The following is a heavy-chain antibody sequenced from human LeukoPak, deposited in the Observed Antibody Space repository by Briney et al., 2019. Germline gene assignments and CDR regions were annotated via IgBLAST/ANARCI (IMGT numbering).Heavy chain of an antibody. CDR2: ISTYGGST. J-gene: IGHJ5*02. CDR3: ARPIRGVIGYWFDP. CDR1: GFTFSSYA. V-gene: IGHV3-64*01. Sequence: GGSLRLSCAASGFTFSSYAMYWVRQAPGKGLEYVSAISTYGGSTYYANSVKGRFTISRDNAKNSLYLQMNSLRAEDTAVYYCARPIRGVIGYWFDPWGQGTLVTVSS. D-gene: IGHD3-10*01.